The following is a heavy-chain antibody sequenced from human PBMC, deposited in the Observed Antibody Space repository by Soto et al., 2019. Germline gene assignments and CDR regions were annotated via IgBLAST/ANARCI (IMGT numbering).Heavy chain of an antibody. D-gene: IGHD1-1*01. CDR2: IIPVLGTA. CDR1: GGTFNSFA. Sequence: VQLVQSGAEVRKPGSSVKVSCKASGGTFNSFAFSWVRQAPGQGLEWMGGIIPVLGTADDAQNFQGRITITADESTSTAYMELSSLSSEDTAVYYCATTKGGGPPYYRMDVWGQGTTVTVSS. CDR3: ATTKGGGPPYYRMDV. V-gene: IGHV1-69*01. J-gene: IGHJ6*02.